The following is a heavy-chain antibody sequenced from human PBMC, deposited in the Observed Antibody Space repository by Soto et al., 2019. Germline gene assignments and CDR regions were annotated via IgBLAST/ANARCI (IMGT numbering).Heavy chain of an antibody. V-gene: IGHV3-30*18. Sequence: AGSLRLSCAASGFTFSSYGMHWVRQAPGKGLEWVAVISYDGSNKYYANYNPSFEGHVTISVDRSTTTVYMQWSSLKASDTAIYYCAKTGPVAGSGLGFYFGMDVWGQGTTVTVSS. J-gene: IGHJ6*02. D-gene: IGHD6-19*01. CDR3: AKTGPVAGSGLGFYFGMDV. CDR2: ISYDGSNK. CDR1: GFTFSSYG.